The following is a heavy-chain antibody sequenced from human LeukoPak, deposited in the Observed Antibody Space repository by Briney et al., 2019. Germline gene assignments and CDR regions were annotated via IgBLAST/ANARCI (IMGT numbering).Heavy chain of an antibody. Sequence: GGSLRLSCAASGFTCSNYQMNWVRHAPGKGLEWVSCISSSSSYIYYADSVKGRFTISRDNAKNSLFLQMNSLRAEDTAVYYCAREGYSYGYDHWGQGTLVTVSS. CDR1: GFTCSNYQ. CDR3: AREGYSYGYDH. D-gene: IGHD5-18*01. CDR2: ISSSSSYI. V-gene: IGHV3-21*01. J-gene: IGHJ5*02.